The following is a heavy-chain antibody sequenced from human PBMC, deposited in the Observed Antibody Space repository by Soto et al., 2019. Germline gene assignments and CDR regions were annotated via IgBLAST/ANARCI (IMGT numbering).Heavy chain of an antibody. V-gene: IGHV3-7*04. CDR3: ARGFGLGS. J-gene: IGHJ5*01. D-gene: IGHD3-3*01. CDR1: GFTFSGSW. Sequence: GGSLRLSCAASGFTFSGSWMNWVRQAPGKGLEWVANIKQDGSENYYVDSVRGRFTISRDNAKNSLFLQMDSLRAEDTAVYYCARGFGLGSWGTGTLGTVAS. CDR2: IKQDGSEN.